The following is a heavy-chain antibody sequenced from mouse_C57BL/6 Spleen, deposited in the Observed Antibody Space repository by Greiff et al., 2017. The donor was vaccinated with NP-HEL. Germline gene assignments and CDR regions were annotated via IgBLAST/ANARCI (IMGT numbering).Heavy chain of an antibody. CDR1: GYTFTRYW. CDR2: IDPNSGGT. Sequence: VQLQQPGAELVKPGASVKLSCKASGYTFTRYWMPWVKQRPGRGLEWIGMIDPNSGGTKYNEKFKSKATLTVDKPSSTAYMQLSSRTSEDSADYYCAGSDSTVVATDYWGEGTTLTVSS. D-gene: IGHD1-1*01. CDR3: AGSDSTVVATDY. V-gene: IGHV1-62-3*01. J-gene: IGHJ2*01.